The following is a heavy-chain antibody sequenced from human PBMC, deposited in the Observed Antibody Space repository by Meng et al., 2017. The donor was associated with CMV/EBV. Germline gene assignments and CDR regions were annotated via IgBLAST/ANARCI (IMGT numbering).Heavy chain of an antibody. J-gene: IGHJ5*02. CDR3: ARRVTMAGNWFDP. V-gene: IGHV1-2*02. D-gene: IGHD4/OR15-4a*01. CDR2: INPNSGGT. Sequence: ASVKVSCKASGYTFTGYYMHWVRQAPGQGLEWMGWINPNSGGTNYAQKFQGRVTMTRDTSISTAYMELSRLRSDDTAVYYCARRVTMAGNWFDPWGQGTLVTVSS. CDR1: GYTFTGYY.